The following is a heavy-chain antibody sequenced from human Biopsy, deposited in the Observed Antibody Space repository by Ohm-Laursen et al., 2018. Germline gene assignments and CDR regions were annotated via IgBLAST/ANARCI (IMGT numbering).Heavy chain of an antibody. CDR2: IYYSGST. CDR3: ARGNEVMVTGPYFFDY. CDR1: GVSISSYF. Sequence: TLSLTCTVSGVSISSYFWNWIRQPPRKGLEWIGDIYYSGSTKYNPSLKSRVTISVDMSKSQLSLKLTSVTTADTAVYYCARGNEVMVTGPYFFDYWGQGTLVIVSS. J-gene: IGHJ4*02. V-gene: IGHV4-59*01. D-gene: IGHD2-21*02.